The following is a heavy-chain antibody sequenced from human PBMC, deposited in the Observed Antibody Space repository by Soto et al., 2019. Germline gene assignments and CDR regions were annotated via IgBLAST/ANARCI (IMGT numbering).Heavy chain of an antibody. CDR3: NRNHDFYYTMDD. CDR1: GFYFIDAW. J-gene: IGHJ6*04. D-gene: IGHD1-1*01. CDR2: IKSRGSGGTT. V-gene: IGHV3-15*01. Sequence: EVQLVESGGGLVKPGGSLKLSCSASGFYFIDAWMSWVRQAPGKGLEWVARIKSRGSGGTTDYAATVKGRFTISRDDSKNVIFLQMDSLKTDDTAVYYCNRNHDFYYTMDDWGKGTTVTVSS.